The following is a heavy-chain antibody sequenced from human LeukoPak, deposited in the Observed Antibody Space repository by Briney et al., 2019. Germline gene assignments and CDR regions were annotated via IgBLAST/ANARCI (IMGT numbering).Heavy chain of an antibody. D-gene: IGHD6-13*01. CDR2: INPNSGVT. Sequence: GASVKVSCKASGYTLTAYYMHWVRQAPGQGLDWMGWINPNSGVTNSAQKFQGSITLTRDTSISTAYMELNSLTSDDTAVYFCARGGAAGTRVYFIDYWGQGTLVTVSS. CDR1: GYTLTAYY. CDR3: ARGGAAGTRVYFIDY. V-gene: IGHV1-2*02. J-gene: IGHJ4*02.